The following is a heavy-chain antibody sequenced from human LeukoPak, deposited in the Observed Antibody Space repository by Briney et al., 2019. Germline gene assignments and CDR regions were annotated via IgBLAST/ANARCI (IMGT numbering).Heavy chain of an antibody. J-gene: IGHJ6*02. CDR3: VKRGGGDHGLDV. Sequence: PGGSLRLSCAASRFTFSSYAMHWVRQAPGKGPECVAVVSFDGRKTYYAGFAEGRFTISRDDSNNMVYLQMNSLRTEDTAVYHCVKRGGGDHGLDVWGQGTTVVVS. CDR1: RFTFSSYA. CDR2: VSFDGRKT. V-gene: IGHV3-30*04. D-gene: IGHD2-21*02.